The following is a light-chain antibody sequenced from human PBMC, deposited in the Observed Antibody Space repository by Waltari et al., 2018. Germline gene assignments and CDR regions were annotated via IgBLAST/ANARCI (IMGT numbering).Light chain of an antibody. J-gene: IGLJ2*01. Sequence: QSALTKPASVSGSPGQSITISCTGTSSDVGGYNYVSWYQQHPGKAPKRMIYEVSNRPSGVSNRFSGSKSGNTASLTISGLQAEDEADYYCSSYTSSSVVFGGGTKLTVL. CDR2: EVS. CDR3: SSYTSSSVV. V-gene: IGLV2-14*01. CDR1: SSDVGGYNY.